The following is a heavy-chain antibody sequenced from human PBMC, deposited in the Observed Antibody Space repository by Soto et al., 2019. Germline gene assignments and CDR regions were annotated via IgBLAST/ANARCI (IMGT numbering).Heavy chain of an antibody. V-gene: IGHV1-46*01. Sequence: ASVKVSCKASGYTFTSYYMHWVRQAPGQGLEWMGIINPSGGSTSYAQKFQGRVTMTRDTSTSTVYMELSSLRSEDTAVYYCARDYYDSSGYFGESRYAFDIWGQGTMVTVSS. CDR1: GYTFTSYY. J-gene: IGHJ3*02. CDR2: INPSGGST. CDR3: ARDYYDSSGYFGESRYAFDI. D-gene: IGHD3-22*01.